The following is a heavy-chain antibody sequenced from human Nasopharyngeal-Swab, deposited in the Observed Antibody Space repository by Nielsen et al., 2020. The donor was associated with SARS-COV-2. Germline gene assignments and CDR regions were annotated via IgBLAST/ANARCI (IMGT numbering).Heavy chain of an antibody. D-gene: IGHD5-12*01. J-gene: IGHJ6*02. CDR2: ISSSSSYI. Sequence: GESLKISCAASGSTFSSYSMNWVRQAPGKGLEWVSSISSSSSYIYYADSVKGRFTISRDNAKNSLYLQMNSLRAEDTAVYYCARDDIGYYYGMDVWGQGTTVTVSS. CDR3: ARDDIGYYYGMDV. V-gene: IGHV3-21*01. CDR1: GSTFSSYS.